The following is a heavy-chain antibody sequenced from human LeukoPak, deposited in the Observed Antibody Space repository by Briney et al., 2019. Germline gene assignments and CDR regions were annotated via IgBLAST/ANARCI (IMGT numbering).Heavy chain of an antibody. CDR2: IRYDGSNK. CDR1: GFTFSSYG. Sequence: GGSLRLSCAASGFTFSSYGMHWVRQAPGKGLEWVAFIRYDGSNKYYADSVKGRFTISRDNSKNTLYLQMNSLRAEDTAVYYCAKVKVGAKHAFDIWGQGTMVTVSS. D-gene: IGHD1-26*01. CDR3: AKVKVGAKHAFDI. V-gene: IGHV3-30*02. J-gene: IGHJ3*02.